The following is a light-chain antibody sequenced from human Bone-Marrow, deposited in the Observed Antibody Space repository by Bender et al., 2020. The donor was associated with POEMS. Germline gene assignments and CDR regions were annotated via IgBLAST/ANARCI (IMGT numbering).Light chain of an antibody. CDR3: SSWTNSSTLGVV. J-gene: IGLJ2*01. Sequence: QSVLTQPPSVSGAPGQRVTISCTGSSSNTGSGYDINWYQHLPGTAPKLLIYGYNNRPSGVPDRFSGSKSGTSASLAITGLQAEDEADYYCSSWTNSSTLGVVFGGGTKLTVL. CDR1: SSNTGSGYD. V-gene: IGLV1-40*01. CDR2: GYN.